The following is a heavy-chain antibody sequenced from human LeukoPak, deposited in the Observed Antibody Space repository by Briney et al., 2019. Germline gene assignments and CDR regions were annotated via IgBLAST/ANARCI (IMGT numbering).Heavy chain of an antibody. CDR2: IIPIFGTA. D-gene: IGHD3-22*01. CDR3: ARGGYDSSGYEPPHFDY. J-gene: IGHJ4*02. CDR1: GGTFSSYA. Sequence: SVKVSCKASGGTFSSYAISWVRQAPGQGLEWVGGIIPIFGTANYAQKFQGRVTITADESTSTAYMELSSLRSEDTAVYYCARGGYDSSGYEPPHFDYWGQGTLVTVSS. V-gene: IGHV1-69*13.